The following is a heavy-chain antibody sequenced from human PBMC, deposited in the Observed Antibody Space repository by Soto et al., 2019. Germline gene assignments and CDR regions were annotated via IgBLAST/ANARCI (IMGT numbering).Heavy chain of an antibody. D-gene: IGHD5-12*01. CDR3: AKDRLIVATHEYGMDV. Sequence: HPGGSLRLSCAASGFTFSSYGMHWVRQAPGKGLEWVAVISYDGSNKYYADSVKGRFTISRDNSKNTLYLQMNSLRAEDTAVYYCAKDRLIVATHEYGMDVWGQGTTVTVSS. J-gene: IGHJ6*02. V-gene: IGHV3-30*18. CDR2: ISYDGSNK. CDR1: GFTFSSYG.